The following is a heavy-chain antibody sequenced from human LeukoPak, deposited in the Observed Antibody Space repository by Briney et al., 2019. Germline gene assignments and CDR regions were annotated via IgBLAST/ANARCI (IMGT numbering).Heavy chain of an antibody. Sequence: QTLSLTCAISGDSVSSNSAAWNWIRQSPSRGLEWLGRTYYRSKWYNEYAVSVKSRITINPDTSKNQFSLQLNSVTPEDTAVYYCARAFFVGAAGTFDYWDQGTLVTVSS. V-gene: IGHV6-1*01. CDR2: TYYRSKWYN. D-gene: IGHD6-13*01. CDR3: ARAFFVGAAGTFDY. J-gene: IGHJ4*02. CDR1: GDSVSSNSAA.